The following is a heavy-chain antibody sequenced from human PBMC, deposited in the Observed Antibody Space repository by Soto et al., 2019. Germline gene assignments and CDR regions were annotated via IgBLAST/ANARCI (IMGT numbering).Heavy chain of an antibody. D-gene: IGHD5-12*01. V-gene: IGHV1-3*01. CDR2: INAIYGNT. Sequence: ASVKVSCKASGYTFTSYAMNWVRQAPGQRLEWMGWINAIYGNTKYSQKFQGRVTITTDKSASTAYMELSSLRSEDTAVYYCARVRDGYNWSYFDYWGQGTLVTVSS. CDR3: ARVRDGYNWSYFDY. J-gene: IGHJ4*02. CDR1: GYTFTSYA.